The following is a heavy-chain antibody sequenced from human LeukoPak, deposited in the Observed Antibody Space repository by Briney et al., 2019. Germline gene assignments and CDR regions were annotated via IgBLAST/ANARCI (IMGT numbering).Heavy chain of an antibody. CDR3: ARALGITMVRGVISRSWFDP. D-gene: IGHD3-10*01. CDR1: GYTFTSYG. Sequence: ASVKVSCKASGYTFTSYGISWVRQAPGQGLEWMGWISAYNGNTNYAQKLQGRVTMTTGTSTSTAYMELRSLRSDDTAVYYCARALGITMVRGVISRSWFDPWGQGTLVTVSS. J-gene: IGHJ5*02. V-gene: IGHV1-18*01. CDR2: ISAYNGNT.